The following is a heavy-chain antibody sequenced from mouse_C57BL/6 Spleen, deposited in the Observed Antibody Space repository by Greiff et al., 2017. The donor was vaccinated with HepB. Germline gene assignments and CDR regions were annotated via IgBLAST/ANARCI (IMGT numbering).Heavy chain of an antibody. Sequence: VQLKESGPGLVKPSQSLSLTCSVTGYSITSGYYWNWIRQFPGNKLEWMGYISYDGSNNYNPSLKNRISITRDTSKNQFFLKLNSVTTEDTATYYCARDDYYGSSHYWYFDVWGTGTTVTVSS. CDR2: ISYDGSN. CDR3: ARDDYYGSSHYWYFDV. J-gene: IGHJ1*03. V-gene: IGHV3-6*01. D-gene: IGHD1-1*01. CDR1: GYSITSGYY.